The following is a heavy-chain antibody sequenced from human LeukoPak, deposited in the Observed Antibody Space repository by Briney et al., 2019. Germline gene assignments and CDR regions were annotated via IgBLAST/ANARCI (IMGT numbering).Heavy chain of an antibody. CDR3: ARTTYSYGFYWYFDL. J-gene: IGHJ2*01. Sequence: SVKVSCKASGYTFTSYGISWVRQAPGQGLEWMGGIIPIFGTANYAQKFQGRVTITTDESTSTAYMELSSLRSEDTAVYYCARTTYSYGFYWYFDLWGRGTLVTVSS. V-gene: IGHV1-69*05. CDR2: IIPIFGTA. CDR1: GYTFTSYG. D-gene: IGHD5-18*01.